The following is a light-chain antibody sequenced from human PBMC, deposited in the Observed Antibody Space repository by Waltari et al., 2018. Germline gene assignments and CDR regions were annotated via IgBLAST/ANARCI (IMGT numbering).Light chain of an antibody. Sequence: RDSQSVSRTLAWYQQKPGQAPGLLIYDASSSATSIPDRISGSEAGTEFNLSISRLEPEDFAVYYCQKYVTVPATFRHGTKVKIK. CDR3: QKYVTVPAT. V-gene: IGKV3-20*01. CDR2: DAS. CDR1: QSVSRT. J-gene: IGKJ1*01.